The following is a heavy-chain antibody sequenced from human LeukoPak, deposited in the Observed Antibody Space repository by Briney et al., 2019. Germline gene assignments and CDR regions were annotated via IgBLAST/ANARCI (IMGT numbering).Heavy chain of an antibody. V-gene: IGHV3-23*01. Sequence: GGSLRVSCAASGFTFSSYAMSWVRQAPGKGLEWVSAISGSGGSTYYADSVKGRFTISRDNSKNTLYLQMNSLRAEDTAVYYCAKDLRVIPESPIDYWGQGTLVTVSS. D-gene: IGHD2-21*01. J-gene: IGHJ4*02. CDR1: GFTFSSYA. CDR2: ISGSGGST. CDR3: AKDLRVIPESPIDY.